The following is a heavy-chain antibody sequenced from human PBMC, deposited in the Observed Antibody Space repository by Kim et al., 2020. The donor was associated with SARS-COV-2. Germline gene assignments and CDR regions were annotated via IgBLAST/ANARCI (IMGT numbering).Heavy chain of an antibody. CDR1: GGTFSNYA. CDR2: ITPILGTA. Sequence: SVKVSCKASGGTFSNYAINWVRQAPGQGLEWMGGITPILGTANYAQKFQGRVTITADESTRRAYMELSSLRSEDTAVYYCARAGPTLYSGYDLGYWGQG. V-gene: IGHV1-69*13. D-gene: IGHD5-12*01. J-gene: IGHJ4*02. CDR3: ARAGPTLYSGYDLGY.